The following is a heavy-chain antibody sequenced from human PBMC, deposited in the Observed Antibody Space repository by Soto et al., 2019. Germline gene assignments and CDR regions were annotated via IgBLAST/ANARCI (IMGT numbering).Heavy chain of an antibody. J-gene: IGHJ4*02. V-gene: IGHV3-23*01. D-gene: IGHD3-3*01. Sequence: EVQLLESGGGLVQPGGSLRLSCAASGFTFSSYAMSWVRQAPGKGLEWVSAISGSGGSTYYAESVKGRFTISRDNSNNTLYMQMKSLTAEDTAVYYSAKGAGTLRFLECLPNYYIDYRGQGSQVSVSS. CDR3: AKGAGTLRFLECLPNYYIDY. CDR1: GFTFSSYA. CDR2: ISGSGGST.